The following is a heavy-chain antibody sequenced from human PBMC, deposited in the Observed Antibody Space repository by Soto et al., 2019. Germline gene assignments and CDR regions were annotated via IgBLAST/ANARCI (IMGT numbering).Heavy chain of an antibody. V-gene: IGHV4-30-4*01. J-gene: IGHJ6*02. D-gene: IGHD2-2*01. Sequence: QVQLQESGPGLVKPSQTLSLTCTVSGGSISSGDYYWSWIRQPPGKGLEWIGYIYYSGRTYYNPSLKSRVTRSLDTPKDQFSLKLTSVTAADTAVSYCAGGAVPAAIFGYYYYGMDVWGQGTTVTVSS. CDR1: GGSISSGDYY. CDR2: IYYSGRT. CDR3: AGGAVPAAIFGYYYYGMDV.